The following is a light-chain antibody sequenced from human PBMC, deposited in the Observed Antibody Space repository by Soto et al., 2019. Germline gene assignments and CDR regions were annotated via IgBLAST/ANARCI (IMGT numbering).Light chain of an antibody. J-gene: IGKJ4*01. Sequence: IQLTQSPSSLSASVGDSVTITCRASQGISSYLAWYQQEPGKAPKLLIYAASTLQSGVPSRFSGGGSGTDFTLTISSLQPEDFATYYCQQLNSYPLTFGGVTTVEIK. CDR1: QGISSY. CDR2: AAS. CDR3: QQLNSYPLT. V-gene: IGKV1-9*01.